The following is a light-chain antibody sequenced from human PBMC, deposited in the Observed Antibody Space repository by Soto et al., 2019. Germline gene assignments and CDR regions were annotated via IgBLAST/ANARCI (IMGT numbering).Light chain of an antibody. V-gene: IGKV3-15*01. CDR3: QQYDNWPPT. CDR2: GAS. CDR1: QSLRSD. Sequence: EILMTQSPPTLSVSPGERATLSCRTSQSLRSDLAWYQQKPGQAPRLLIYGASTRATDVPARFSGSGSGTEFTLTIGSLQSEDSAVYYCQQYDNWPPTFGQGTRLE. J-gene: IGKJ5*01.